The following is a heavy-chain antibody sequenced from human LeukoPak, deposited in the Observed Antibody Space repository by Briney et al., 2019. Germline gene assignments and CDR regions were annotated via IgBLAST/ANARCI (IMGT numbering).Heavy chain of an antibody. CDR2: ITGDSAYI. D-gene: IGHD2-2*01. V-gene: IGHV3-21*01. Sequence: PGGSLRLSSAASGFTFSTYAMNWVRQAPGEGRKWVSCITGDSAYIYYADSVKGRFTISRDNAKNSLYLQMNSLRAEDTAVYYCARYGVSSSTSYIDFWGQGTLVTVSS. J-gene: IGHJ4*02. CDR3: ARYGVSSSTSYIDF. CDR1: GFTFSTYA.